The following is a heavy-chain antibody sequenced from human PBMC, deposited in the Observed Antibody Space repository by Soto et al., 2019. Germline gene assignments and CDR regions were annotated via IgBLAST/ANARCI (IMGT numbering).Heavy chain of an antibody. CDR1: GGSISSYY. J-gene: IGHJ3*02. D-gene: IGHD6-13*01. Sequence: NPSETLSLTCTVSGGSISSYYWSWIRQPPGKGLEWIGYIYYSGSTNYNPSLKSRVTISVDTSKNQFSLKLSSVTAADTAVYYCARTGYSSPLDIWGQGTMVTVSS. CDR2: IYYSGST. V-gene: IGHV4-59*01. CDR3: ARTGYSSPLDI.